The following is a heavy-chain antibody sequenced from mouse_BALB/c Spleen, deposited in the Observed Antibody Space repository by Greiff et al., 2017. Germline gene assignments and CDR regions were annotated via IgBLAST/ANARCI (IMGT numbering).Heavy chain of an antibody. Sequence: EVQGVESGGGLVQPGGSLRLSCATSGFTFSDFYMEWVRQPPGKRLEWIAASRNKANDYTTEYSASVKGRFIVSRDTSQSILYLQMNALRAEDTAIYYCARDGGYGNYAWFAYWGQGTLVTVSA. D-gene: IGHD2-1*01. CDR1: GFTFSDFY. CDR2: SRNKANDYTT. CDR3: ARDGGYGNYAWFAY. J-gene: IGHJ3*01. V-gene: IGHV7-1*02.